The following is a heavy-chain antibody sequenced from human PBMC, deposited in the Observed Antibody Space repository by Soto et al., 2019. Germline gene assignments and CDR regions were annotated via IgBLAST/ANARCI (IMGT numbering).Heavy chain of an antibody. CDR2: ISWNSGSI. CDR1: GFTFDDYA. Sequence: PGGSLRLSCAASGFTFDDYAMHWVRLAPGKGLEWVSGISWNSGSIGYADSVKGRFTISRDNAKNSLYLQMNSLRAEDTALYYCAKTGVVAARDAFDIWGQGTMVTVSS. V-gene: IGHV3-9*01. J-gene: IGHJ3*02. CDR3: AKTGVVAARDAFDI. D-gene: IGHD2-15*01.